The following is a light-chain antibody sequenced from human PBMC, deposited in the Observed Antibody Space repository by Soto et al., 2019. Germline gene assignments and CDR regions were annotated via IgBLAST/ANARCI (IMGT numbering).Light chain of an antibody. V-gene: IGLV2-8*01. CDR3: SSYAGSNNLV. Sequence: QSALTQPPSASGSPGQSVTISCTGTSSDVGGYNYVSWYQQHPGQAPQLMIYEVSQRPSGVHDRFSGSKSGYTAPLTVSGLQGEDEADYYCSSYAGSNNLVFGGGTKRTVL. CDR2: EVS. CDR1: SSDVGGYNY. J-gene: IGLJ2*01.